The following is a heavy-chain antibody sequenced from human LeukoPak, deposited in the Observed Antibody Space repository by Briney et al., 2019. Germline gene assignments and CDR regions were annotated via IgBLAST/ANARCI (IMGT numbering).Heavy chain of an antibody. D-gene: IGHD2-2*01. Sequence: ASVKVSCKASGYTFTSYGISWVRQAPGQGLEWMGWISAYNGNTNYAQKLQGRVTMTTDTSTSTAYMELRSLRSDDTAVYYCARGPPIVVVPAAFLFDPWGQGTLVTVSS. J-gene: IGHJ5*02. V-gene: IGHV1-18*01. CDR1: GYTFTSYG. CDR2: ISAYNGNT. CDR3: ARGPPIVVVPAAFLFDP.